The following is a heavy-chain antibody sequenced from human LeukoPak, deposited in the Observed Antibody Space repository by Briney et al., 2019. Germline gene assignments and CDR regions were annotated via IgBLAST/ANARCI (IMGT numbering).Heavy chain of an antibody. CDR2: ISAYNGNT. CDR3: ARGVLLWFGESGWFDP. J-gene: IGHJ5*02. V-gene: IGHV1-18*01. CDR1: GYTFTSYC. D-gene: IGHD3-10*01. Sequence: AAVKVSSKASGYTFTSYCSSCVRHAPGQGLEWMVWISAYNGNTNYAQKLQRRVTMTTDTSTSTADMELRSLRSDHTAVYYCARGVLLWFGESGWFDPWGQGTLVTVSS.